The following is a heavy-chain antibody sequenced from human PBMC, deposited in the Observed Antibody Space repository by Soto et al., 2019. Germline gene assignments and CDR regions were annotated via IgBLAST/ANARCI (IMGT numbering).Heavy chain of an antibody. CDR3: ARAYRSGWIPGVNAFDI. Sequence: SETLSLTCTVSGGSVSSGSYYWSWIRQPPGKGLEWIGYIYYSGSTNYNPSLKSRVTISVDTSKNQFSLKLSSVTAADTAVFYCARAYRSGWIPGVNAFDIWGQGTMVTVSS. J-gene: IGHJ3*02. CDR2: IYYSGST. V-gene: IGHV4-61*01. CDR1: GGSVSSGSYY. D-gene: IGHD6-19*01.